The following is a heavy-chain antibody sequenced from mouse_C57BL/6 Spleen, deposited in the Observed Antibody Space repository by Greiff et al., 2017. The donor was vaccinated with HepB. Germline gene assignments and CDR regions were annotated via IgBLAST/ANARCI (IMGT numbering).Heavy chain of an antibody. CDR1: GYAFSSSW. V-gene: IGHV1-82*01. CDR2: IYPGDGDT. J-gene: IGHJ1*03. D-gene: IGHD1-1*01. CDR3: ASHYYGSSYMYFDV. Sequence: VKLVESGPELVKPGASVKISCKASGYAFSSSWMNWVKQRPGKGLEWIGRIYPGDGDTNYNGKFKGKATLTADKSSSTAYMQLSSLTSEDSAVYFCASHYYGSSYMYFDVWGTGTTVTVSS.